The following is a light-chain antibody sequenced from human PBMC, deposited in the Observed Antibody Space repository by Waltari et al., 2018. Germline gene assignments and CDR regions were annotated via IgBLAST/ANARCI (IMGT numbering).Light chain of an antibody. CDR3: QQAKTFPLT. V-gene: IGKV1-12*01. CDR2: AAS. J-gene: IGKJ4*01. Sequence: DIQMTQSPSSVSASVGDTVAITCRSSQAISSWLAWYQQKPGKAPELLIYAASSLQSGVPSRFSGSGSGTDFTLTITSLQPEEFAIYYCQQAKTFPLTFGGGTKVEIK. CDR1: QAISSW.